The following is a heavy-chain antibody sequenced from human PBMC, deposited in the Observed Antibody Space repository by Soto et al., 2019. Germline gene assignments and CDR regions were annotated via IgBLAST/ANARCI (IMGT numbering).Heavy chain of an antibody. D-gene: IGHD3-10*01. V-gene: IGHV4-31*03. J-gene: IGHJ4*01. CDR2: IHYSGST. CDR1: GGSISNVGYY. CDR3: ARVRGSGSPVAYYFHX. Sequence: SEALSLTCTVSGGSISNVGYYWNWVRQHPGKGVEWIGYIHYSGSTCYTPSLESGVTISVDTSKDQLSLKLRSVTAADTAVYYCARVRGSGSPVAYYFHXWGQGTLVTVSX.